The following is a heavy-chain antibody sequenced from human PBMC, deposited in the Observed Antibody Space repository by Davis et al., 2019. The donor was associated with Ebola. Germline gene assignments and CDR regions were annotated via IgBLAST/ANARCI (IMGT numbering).Heavy chain of an antibody. Sequence: SVKVSCQASGGTFSSYAISWVRQAPRQGLEWMGGIIPIFGTANYAQKFQGRVTMTEDTSTDTAYMELSSLRSEDTAVYYCATIVLMVYATFDYWGQGTLVTVSS. CDR2: IIPIFGTA. J-gene: IGHJ4*02. D-gene: IGHD2-8*01. CDR1: GGTFSSYA. CDR3: ATIVLMVYATFDY. V-gene: IGHV1-69*06.